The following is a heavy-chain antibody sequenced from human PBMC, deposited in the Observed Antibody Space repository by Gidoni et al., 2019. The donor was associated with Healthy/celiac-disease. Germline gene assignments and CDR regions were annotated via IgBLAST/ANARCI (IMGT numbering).Heavy chain of an antibody. J-gene: IGHJ4*02. CDR3: ARAGRIQLLRY. CDR1: GGSFSGYY. V-gene: IGHV4-34*01. D-gene: IGHD5-18*01. CDR2: INHSGST. Sequence: HVQLQQWGAGLLKTSETLSLTCAVYGGSFSGYYWSWIRQPPGKGLEWIGEINHSGSTNYNPSLKSRVTISVDTSKNQFSLKLSSVTAADTAVYYCARAGRIQLLRYWGQGTLVTVSS.